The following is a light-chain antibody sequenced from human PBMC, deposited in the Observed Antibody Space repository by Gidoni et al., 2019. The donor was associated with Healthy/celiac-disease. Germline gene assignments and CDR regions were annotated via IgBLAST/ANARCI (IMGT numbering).Light chain of an antibody. CDR3: QHYNTYYT. V-gene: IGKV1-5*03. CDR1: QSINSW. Sequence: DIQMTQSPSTLSASVGDRVTITCRASQSINSWLAWYQQIPGKAPKLLIYKASSLESGVPSRFSGSGSGTEFTLTISSLQPDDFATYYCQHYNTYYTFXXXTKLEIK. J-gene: IGKJ2*01. CDR2: KAS.